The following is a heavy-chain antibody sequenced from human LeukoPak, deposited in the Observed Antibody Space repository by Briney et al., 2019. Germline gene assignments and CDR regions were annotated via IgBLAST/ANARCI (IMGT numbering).Heavy chain of an antibody. CDR1: GGTFSSYA. CDR2: IIPIFGTA. J-gene: IGHJ4*02. D-gene: IGHD3-16*02. V-gene: IGHV1-69*01. CDR3: AREHYDYVWGSYRSLYYFDY. Sequence: SVKVSCKASGGTFSSYAISWVRQAPGQGLEWMGGIIPIFGTANYAQKFQGRVTITADESTSTAYMELSSLRSEDTAVYYCAREHYDYVWGSYRSLYYFDYWGPGTLVTVSS.